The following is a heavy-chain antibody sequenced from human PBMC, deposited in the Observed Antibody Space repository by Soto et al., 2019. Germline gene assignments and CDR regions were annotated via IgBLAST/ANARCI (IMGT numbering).Heavy chain of an antibody. V-gene: IGHV5-10-1*01. CDR3: ARAMGQEAYYYYGMDV. CDR1: GYSFTSYW. D-gene: IGHD5-18*01. CDR2: IDPSDSYT. Sequence: PGESLKISCKGSGYSFTSYWISWVRQMPGKGLEWMGRIDPSDSYTNYSPSFQGHVTISADKSISTAYLQWSSLKASDTAMYYCARAMGQEAYYYYGMDVWGQGTTVTVSS. J-gene: IGHJ6*02.